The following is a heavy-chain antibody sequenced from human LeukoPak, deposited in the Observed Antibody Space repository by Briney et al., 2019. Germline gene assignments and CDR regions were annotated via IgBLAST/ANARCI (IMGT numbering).Heavy chain of an antibody. D-gene: IGHD3/OR15-3a*01. V-gene: IGHV3-21*01. Sequence: GGSLRLSCAASGFTFSAYWMHWVRQAPGKGLEWVSSISSSSSYIYYADSVKGRFTISRDNAKNSLYLQMNSLRAEDTAVYYCASVYGRLAPADYWGQGTLVTVSS. CDR2: ISSSSSYI. J-gene: IGHJ4*02. CDR3: ASVYGRLAPADY. CDR1: GFTFSAYW.